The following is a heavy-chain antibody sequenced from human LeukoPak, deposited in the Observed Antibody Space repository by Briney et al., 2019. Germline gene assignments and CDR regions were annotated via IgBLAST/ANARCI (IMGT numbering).Heavy chain of an antibody. Sequence: ASVKVSCKASGYIFADYYIHWVRQAPGQGLEWMGWINPNSGGTNYAQKFQGRVTMTRDTSISTAYMELSRLRSDDTAVYYCARDRHYGSYQLPNTNWFDPWGQGTLVTVSS. CDR3: ARDRHYGSYQLPNTNWFDP. CDR2: INPNSGGT. J-gene: IGHJ5*02. CDR1: GYIFADYY. D-gene: IGHD2-2*01. V-gene: IGHV1-2*02.